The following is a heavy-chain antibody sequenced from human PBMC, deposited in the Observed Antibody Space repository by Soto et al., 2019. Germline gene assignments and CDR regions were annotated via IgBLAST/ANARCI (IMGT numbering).Heavy chain of an antibody. CDR2: ISSSSSYI. D-gene: IGHD3-22*01. V-gene: IGHV3-21*01. CDR3: ARVVDYDSGKSWAFDI. J-gene: IGHJ3*02. Sequence: EVQLMESGGGLVKPGGSLRLSCAASGFTFSSYSMNWVRQAPGKGLEWVSSISSSSSYIYYADSVKGRFTISRDNAKNSLYLQMNSLRAEDTAVYYCARVVDYDSGKSWAFDIWGQGTMVTVSS. CDR1: GFTFSSYS.